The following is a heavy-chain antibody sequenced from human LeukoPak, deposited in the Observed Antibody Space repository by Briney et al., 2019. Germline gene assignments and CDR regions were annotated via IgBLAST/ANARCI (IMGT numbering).Heavy chain of an antibody. D-gene: IGHD3-22*01. V-gene: IGHV4-34*01. Sequence: SETLSLTCAVYGGSFSGYCWSWIRQPPGKGLEWIGEINHSGSTNYNPSLKSRVTISVDTSKNQFSLKLSSVTAADTAVYYCARGSTYYESSGQVPFDYWGQGTLVTVSS. CDR1: GGSFSGYC. J-gene: IGHJ4*02. CDR3: ARGSTYYESSGQVPFDY. CDR2: INHSGST.